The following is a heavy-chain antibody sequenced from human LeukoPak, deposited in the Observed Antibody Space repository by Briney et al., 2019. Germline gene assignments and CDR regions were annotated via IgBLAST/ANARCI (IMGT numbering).Heavy chain of an antibody. CDR1: GGSISSGSYY. CDR3: ARQPLDYYGSVHDY. J-gene: IGHJ4*02. Sequence: PSQTLSLTCTVSGGSISSGSYYWSWIRQPAGKGLEWIGRIYTSGSTNYNPSLKSRVTISVDTSKNQFSLKLSSVTAADTAVYYCARQPLDYYGSVHDYWGQGTLVTVSS. D-gene: IGHD3-10*01. CDR2: IYTSGST. V-gene: IGHV4-61*02.